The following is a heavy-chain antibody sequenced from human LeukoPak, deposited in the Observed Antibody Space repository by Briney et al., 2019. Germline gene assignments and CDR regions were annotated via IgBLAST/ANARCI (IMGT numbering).Heavy chain of an antibody. CDR1: GFTFSTYA. J-gene: IGHJ1*01. CDR2: ISGSGAST. V-gene: IGHV3-23*01. CDR3: AKDRRVAAASLRPEYFQH. Sequence: GGSLRLSCAASGFTFSTYAMSWVRQAPGKGLEWVSAISGSGASTYYAESVRGRFTIYRDNSKTTLYLKMNSLRAEDTAVYYCAKDRRVAAASLRPEYFQHWGQGTLVTVSS. D-gene: IGHD6-13*01.